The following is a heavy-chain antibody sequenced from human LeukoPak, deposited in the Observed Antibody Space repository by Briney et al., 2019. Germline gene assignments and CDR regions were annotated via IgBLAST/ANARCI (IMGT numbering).Heavy chain of an antibody. V-gene: IGHV3-30*18. D-gene: IGHD7-27*01. CDR1: GFTFRTYG. Sequence: GRSLRLSCAASGFTFRTYGTHWVRQAPGKGLEWVAVISYDGNDKYYADPVKGRFTISRDNSKNTLYLEMNSLRPEDTAIYYCAKDWGNWGYGYYFDHWGQGTLVTVSS. CDR3: AKDWGNWGYGYYFDH. CDR2: ISYDGNDK. J-gene: IGHJ4*02.